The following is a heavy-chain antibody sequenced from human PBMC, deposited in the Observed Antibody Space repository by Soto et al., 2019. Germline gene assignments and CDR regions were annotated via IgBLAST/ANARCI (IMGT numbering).Heavy chain of an antibody. CDR1: GFTFSSYW. Sequence: TGGSLRLSCAASGFTFSSYWMHWVRQAPGKELVWVSRIKGDGSSTNSADSLQGRFTISRDNAKSTLYLQINSLRAEDTAVYYCARGKTNVYALDVWGQGTAVTLSS. CDR3: ARGKTNVYALDV. CDR2: IKGDGSST. J-gene: IGHJ6*02. V-gene: IGHV3-74*01.